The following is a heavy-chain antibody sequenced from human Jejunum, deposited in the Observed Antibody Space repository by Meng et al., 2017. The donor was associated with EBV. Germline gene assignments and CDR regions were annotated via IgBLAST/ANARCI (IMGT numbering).Heavy chain of an antibody. V-gene: IGHV1-3*01. D-gene: IGHD2-2*01. Sequence: QVQLVQSGAGGXKPGASVKVSCKASGYTFTSYAIHWVRQAPGQRPEWMGWINGGNGNTKYSQKVQGRVTFTRDTSASTAYMDLSSLRSEDTALYYCVRDNGYQLLHSWGQGALVTVSS. CDR2: INGGNGNT. CDR3: VRDNGYQLLHS. J-gene: IGHJ4*02. CDR1: GYTFTSYA.